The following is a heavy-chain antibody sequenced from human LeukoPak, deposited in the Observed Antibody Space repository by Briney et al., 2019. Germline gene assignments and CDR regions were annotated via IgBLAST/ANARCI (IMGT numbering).Heavy chain of an antibody. CDR1: GLTFSSYG. Sequence: GGSLTLSCAPSGLTFSSYGMSWVRQAPGEGLEWVSTIRGNGDRTHYADSVKGRFTTSRDNSKNTLYLQMNSLRSEDSAIYYCAKGQELDDGVFDSWGQGTLVTVSS. V-gene: IGHV3-23*01. D-gene: IGHD1-1*01. CDR2: IRGNGDRT. J-gene: IGHJ4*02. CDR3: AKGQELDDGVFDS.